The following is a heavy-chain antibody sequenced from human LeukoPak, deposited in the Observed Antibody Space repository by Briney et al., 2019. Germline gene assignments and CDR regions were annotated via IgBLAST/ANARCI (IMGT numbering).Heavy chain of an antibody. D-gene: IGHD3-22*01. CDR1: GGSFSGYY. CDR2: MNPSVST. Sequence: SETLSLACAVYGGSFSGYYWTWIRQTPEKGLEWIGEMNPSVSTSYNPSLKSRVTISVDTSKNQFSLKLSSVTAADTAVYYCARGRQDVTMIVVVMTAVSYYLDVWGKGTTVTVS. J-gene: IGHJ6*03. CDR3: ARGRQDVTMIVVVMTAVSYYLDV. V-gene: IGHV4-34*01.